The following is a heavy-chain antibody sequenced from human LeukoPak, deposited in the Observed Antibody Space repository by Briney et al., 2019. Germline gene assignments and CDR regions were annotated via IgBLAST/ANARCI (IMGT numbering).Heavy chain of an antibody. CDR1: GFTFSNYG. J-gene: IGHJ4*01. Sequence: GGSLRLSCAASGFTFSNYGIHWVRQAPGKGLEWVAVIWSDGSNRYYADSVKGRFTISRDNSKNTLDLHMDSLRADDTAVYYCARDWSGGSSGYIDYWGHGTLVTVSS. D-gene: IGHD3-22*01. CDR3: ARDWSGGSSGYIDY. CDR2: IWSDGSNR. V-gene: IGHV3-33*01.